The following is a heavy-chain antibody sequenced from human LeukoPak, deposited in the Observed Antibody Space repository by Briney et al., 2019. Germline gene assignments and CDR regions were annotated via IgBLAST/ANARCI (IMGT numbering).Heavy chain of an antibody. V-gene: IGHV1-18*01. CDR3: ARSLAYGVDFDL. CDR1: GYTFTSYG. D-gene: IGHD4-17*01. J-gene: IGHJ2*01. CDR2: ISAYNGNT. Sequence: ASVKVSCKASGYTFTSYGISWVRQAPGQGLEWMGWISAYNGNTNYAQKLQGRVTMTRDTSISTAYMELSRLRSDDTAVYYCARSLAYGVDFDLWGRGTLVTVSS.